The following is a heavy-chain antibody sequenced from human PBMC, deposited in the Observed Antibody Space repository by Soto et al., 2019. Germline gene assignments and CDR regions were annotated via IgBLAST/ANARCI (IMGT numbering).Heavy chain of an antibody. CDR3: AKWNGYGDH. Sequence: EEQLLESGGGLVQPGGSLRLSCTASGFSLSTYGVTWVRQAPGKGLEWVSGVSGGSGTTHYADSVKGRFTITTDNSENTAYLQMNSLRVEDTAVYYCAKWNGYGDHWGQGTLVTVS. J-gene: IGHJ4*02. V-gene: IGHV3-23*01. D-gene: IGHD1-1*01. CDR1: GFSLSTYG. CDR2: VSGGSGTT.